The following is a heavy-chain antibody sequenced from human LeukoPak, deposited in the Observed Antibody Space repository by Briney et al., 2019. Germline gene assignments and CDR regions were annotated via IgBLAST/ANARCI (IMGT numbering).Heavy chain of an antibody. CDR2: IYYSGST. CDR3: ARSPIGWELLSGGAFDI. Sequence: KPSETLSLTCTVSGGSISSYYWSWIRQPPGKGLEWIGYIYYSGSTNYNPSLKSRVTISVDTSKNQFSLKLSSVTAADTAVYYCARSPIGWELLSGGAFDIWGQGTMVTVSS. V-gene: IGHV4-59*01. D-gene: IGHD1-26*01. J-gene: IGHJ3*02. CDR1: GGSISSYY.